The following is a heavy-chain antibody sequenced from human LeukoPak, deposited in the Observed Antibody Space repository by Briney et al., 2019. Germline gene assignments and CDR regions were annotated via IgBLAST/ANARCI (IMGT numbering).Heavy chain of an antibody. J-gene: IGHJ4*02. CDR3: ARNWGSLDY. D-gene: IGHD7-27*01. Sequence: SETLSLTCTVSGGSISSSSYYWGWIRQPPGKGLEWIGSIYYSGSTYYNPSLKSRVTISVDTSKNQFSLKLSSVTAADTAVYYCARNWGSLDYWGQGTLVTVSS. CDR2: IYYSGST. CDR1: GGSISSSSYY. V-gene: IGHV4-39*01.